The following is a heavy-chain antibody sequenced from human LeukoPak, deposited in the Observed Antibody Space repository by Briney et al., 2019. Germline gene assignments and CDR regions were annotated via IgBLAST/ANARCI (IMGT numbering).Heavy chain of an antibody. CDR2: INPNSGGT. V-gene: IGHV1-2*02. D-gene: IGHD5-18*01. Sequence: ASVKVSCKASGYTFTGYYMHWVRQAPGQGLEWMGWINPNSGGTNYAQKFQGRVTMTRDTSISTAYMELSRLRSDDTAVYYCTRDVPAVDTAMVRDDYWGQGTLVTVSS. CDR3: TRDVPAVDTAMVRDDY. CDR1: GYTFTGYY. J-gene: IGHJ4*02.